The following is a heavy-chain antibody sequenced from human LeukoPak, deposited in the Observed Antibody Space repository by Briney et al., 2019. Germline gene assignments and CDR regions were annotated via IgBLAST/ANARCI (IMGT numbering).Heavy chain of an antibody. CDR1: GFTLSDYF. D-gene: IGHD5-18*01. J-gene: IGHJ6*02. V-gene: IGHV3-11*01. Sequence: GGSLRLSCAVSGFTLSDYFMNWIRQAPGKGLEWISCISSSGSTIYYADSVKGRFTISRDNAKNSLYLQMNSLRAEDTALYYCAKDRSYGFPYYYGMDVWGQGTTVTVSS. CDR3: AKDRSYGFPYYYGMDV. CDR2: ISSSGSTI.